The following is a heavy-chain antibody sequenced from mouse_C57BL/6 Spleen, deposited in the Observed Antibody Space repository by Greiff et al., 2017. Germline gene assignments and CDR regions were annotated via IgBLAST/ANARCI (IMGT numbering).Heavy chain of an antibody. V-gene: IGHV1-52*01. CDR3: ARGSIYAMDY. J-gene: IGHJ4*01. CDR1: GYTFTSYW. Sequence: VQLQQSGAELVRPGSSVKLSCKASGYTFTSYWMHWVKQRPIQGLEWIGNIDPSDSETHYNQKFKDKATLTVDKSSSTAYMQLSSLTSEDSAVYYCARGSIYAMDYWGQGTSVTVSS. CDR2: IDPSDSET. D-gene: IGHD1-1*01.